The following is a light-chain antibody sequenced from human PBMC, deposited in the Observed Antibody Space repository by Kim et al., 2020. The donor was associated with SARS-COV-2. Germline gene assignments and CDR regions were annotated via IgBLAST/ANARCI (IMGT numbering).Light chain of an antibody. Sequence: ASVGDRATITRRARQIIASYVNWYQQKPGEAPEFLINAASRLQSGVPSRCSGSGGGTDFTLTINSQQPGDAANYYCQQSNDTPYTVGEGTKLEI. CDR3: QQSNDTPYT. CDR1: QIIASY. J-gene: IGKJ2*01. CDR2: AAS. V-gene: IGKV1-39*01.